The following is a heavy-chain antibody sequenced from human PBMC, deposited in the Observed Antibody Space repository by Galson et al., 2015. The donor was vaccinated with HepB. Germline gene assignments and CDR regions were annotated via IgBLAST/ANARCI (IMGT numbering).Heavy chain of an antibody. D-gene: IGHD3-9*01. CDR3: ARTRVGILTGFFYYYYGMDV. J-gene: IGHJ6*02. CDR2: INHSGST. Sequence: LSLTCAVYGGSFSGYYWSWIRQPPGKGLEWIGEINHSGSTNYNPSLKSRVTISVDTSKNQFSLKLSSVTAADTAVYYCARTRVGILTGFFYYYYGMDVWGQGTTVTVSS. V-gene: IGHV4-34*01. CDR1: GGSFSGYY.